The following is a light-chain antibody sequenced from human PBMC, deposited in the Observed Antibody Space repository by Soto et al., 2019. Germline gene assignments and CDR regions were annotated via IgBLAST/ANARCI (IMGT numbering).Light chain of an antibody. CDR1: QSVSTY. V-gene: IGKV3-11*01. CDR3: QQRSNWLT. Sequence: EIVLTQSPATLSLSPGERATLSCRASQSVSTYLGWYQQKPGQAPRLLIYDASNRATGIPDRFSGSGSGTDFTLTISSLEPEDFAVNYCQQRSNWLTFGGGTRVEI. J-gene: IGKJ4*01. CDR2: DAS.